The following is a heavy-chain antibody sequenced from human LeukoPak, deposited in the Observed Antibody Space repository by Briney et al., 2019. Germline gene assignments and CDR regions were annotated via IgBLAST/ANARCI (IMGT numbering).Heavy chain of an antibody. V-gene: IGHV1-46*01. CDR3: ARNSGGNPARPYGLDV. J-gene: IGHJ6*02. CDR2: INPSGGST. CDR1: GYTFTSYY. Sequence: ASVKVSCKASGYTFTSYYMHWVRQAPGQGLEWMGIINPSGGSTSYAQKFQGRVTMTRDTSTSTVYMELSSLRSEDTAVYYCARNSGGNPARPYGLDVWGQGTTVTVSS. D-gene: IGHD4-23*01.